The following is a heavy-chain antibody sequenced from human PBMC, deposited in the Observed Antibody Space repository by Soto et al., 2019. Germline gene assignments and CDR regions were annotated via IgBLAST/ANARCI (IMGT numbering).Heavy chain of an antibody. CDR3: ARVPDY. V-gene: IGHV4-39*07. CDR2: VFYSGHV. Sequence: SETLSLTCRVSGDSLNSKVYYWGLVRQSPVEGLEWIGSVFYSGHVYYNPSLKSRVTISIDRSKNQFSLNLTSVTAADTAVYYCARVPDYWGQGILVTVSS. D-gene: IGHD2-2*01. CDR1: GDSLNSKVYY. J-gene: IGHJ4*02.